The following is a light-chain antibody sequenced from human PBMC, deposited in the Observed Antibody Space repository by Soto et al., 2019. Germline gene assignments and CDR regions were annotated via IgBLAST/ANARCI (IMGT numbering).Light chain of an antibody. CDR2: RNN. V-gene: IGLV1-47*01. CDR1: SSNIGSNY. CDR3: AAWDDSLTGRGV. Sequence: QPVLTQPPSASGTPGQRVTISCSGSSSNIGSNYVYWYQQLPGTAPKLLIYRNNQRPSGVPDRFSGSKSGTSASLAISGLRPEDEADYYCAAWDDSLTGRGVFGGGTKVTVL. J-gene: IGLJ2*01.